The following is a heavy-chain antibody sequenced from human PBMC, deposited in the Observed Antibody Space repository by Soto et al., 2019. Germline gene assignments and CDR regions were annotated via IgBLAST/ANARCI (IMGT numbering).Heavy chain of an antibody. CDR3: VRYDRINMKPYSPEGFHI. CDR2: VYYGGAIFYSGYI. Sequence: SETLSLTCTVSGDSISSSNSHWGWTRQPPGKGLEYIGSVYYGGAIFYSGYIYYNPSLKSRVTISVDTSKNQFYLRLSSVTAADTGVYYCVRYDRINMKPYSPEGFHIWGQGTMVTVSS. V-gene: IGHV4-39*01. CDR1: GDSISSSNSH. D-gene: IGHD3-3*02. J-gene: IGHJ3*02.